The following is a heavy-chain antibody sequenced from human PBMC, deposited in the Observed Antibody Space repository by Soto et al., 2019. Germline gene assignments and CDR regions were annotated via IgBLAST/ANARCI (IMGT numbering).Heavy chain of an antibody. D-gene: IGHD3-22*01. V-gene: IGHV4-30-4*01. CDR2: LHSSGSI. CDR3: ARDLDGLPDDNSCPYPRRG. Sequence: PSEPLSLTCTVSGGSISSDDYYWSWIRHAPGRGLEWVGYLHSSGSIYYNPSLKSRATMSIDTARNQSSLKVSSVTVADTAVYHWARDLDGLPDDNSCPYPRRGWGRGSMVTVSS. CDR1: GGSISSDDYY. J-gene: IGHJ1*01.